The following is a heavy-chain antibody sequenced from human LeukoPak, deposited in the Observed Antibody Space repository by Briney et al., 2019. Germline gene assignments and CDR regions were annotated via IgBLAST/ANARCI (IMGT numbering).Heavy chain of an antibody. J-gene: IGHJ4*02. CDR2: IYPDDSKT. CDR3: AIGYCSSTSCYELDY. V-gene: IGHV5-51*01. Sequence: GESLKISCKGSGYGFFGYWIGCVRQMPGKGLEWMRIIYPDDSKTRYSPSFQGQVTMSADKSINTAYLQWSSLKASDTAMYYCAIGYCSSTSCYELDYWGQGTLVTVSS. D-gene: IGHD2-2*01. CDR1: GYGFFGYW.